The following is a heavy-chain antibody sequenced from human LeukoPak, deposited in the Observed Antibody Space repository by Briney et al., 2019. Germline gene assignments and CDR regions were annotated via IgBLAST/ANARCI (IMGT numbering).Heavy chain of an antibody. CDR3: ARETRNRPLTVDY. J-gene: IGHJ4*02. CDR2: ISGDGYRT. Sequence: GGSLRLSCAASGFTFSNYDMSWVRQAPGKGLEWVSTISGDGYRTYYADSVQGRFTISRDNSKNTLFLQINSPRAEDTAIYFCARETRNRPLTVDYWGQGSLVTVSS. CDR1: GFTFSNYD. D-gene: IGHD2/OR15-2a*01. V-gene: IGHV3-23*01.